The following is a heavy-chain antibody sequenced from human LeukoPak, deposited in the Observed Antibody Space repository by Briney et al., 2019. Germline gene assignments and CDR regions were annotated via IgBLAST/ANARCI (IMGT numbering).Heavy chain of an antibody. Sequence: GGSLRLSCAASGFIFSSYEMNWVRQAPGKGLEWVSYISSSGRTKYYADSVKGRFTVSRDNAKNTLYLQMNSLRAEDTAVFYCARGRGYTGSPVDYWGQGTLVTVSS. CDR3: ARGRGYTGSPVDY. CDR2: ISSSGRTK. D-gene: IGHD1-26*01. J-gene: IGHJ4*02. CDR1: GFIFSSYE. V-gene: IGHV3-48*03.